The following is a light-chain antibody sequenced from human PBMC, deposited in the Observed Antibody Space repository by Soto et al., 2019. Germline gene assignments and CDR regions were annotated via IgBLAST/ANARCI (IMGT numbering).Light chain of an antibody. V-gene: IGKV3-11*01. CDR2: DAS. CDR1: HSVSSY. J-gene: IGKJ5*01. Sequence: EIVLTQSPATLSLSPGERAALSSKASHSVSSYLVWYQQKPGQAPRLLIYDASSRATDIPARFSGSGSGTDFTLTISSLEPEDFAIYYCQQRSNWPLTFGQGTRLEI. CDR3: QQRSNWPLT.